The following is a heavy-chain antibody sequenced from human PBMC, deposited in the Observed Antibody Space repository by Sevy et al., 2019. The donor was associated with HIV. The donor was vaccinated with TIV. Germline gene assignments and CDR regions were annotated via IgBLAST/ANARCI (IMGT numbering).Heavy chain of an antibody. Sequence: ASVKVSCKASGGTFSKYAITWVRQAPGQGLEWMGGIIPIFGTANYAQRFQGRVTITADESTSTAYMELSSLRSEDTAVYYCARDRGVSSTSEYGMDVWGQGTTVTVSS. J-gene: IGHJ6*02. CDR2: IIPIFGTA. CDR1: GGTFSKYA. D-gene: IGHD2-2*01. CDR3: ARDRGVSSTSEYGMDV. V-gene: IGHV1-69*13.